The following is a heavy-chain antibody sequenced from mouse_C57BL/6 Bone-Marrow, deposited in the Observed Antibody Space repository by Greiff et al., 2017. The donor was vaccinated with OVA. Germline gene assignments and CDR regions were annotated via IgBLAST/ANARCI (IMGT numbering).Heavy chain of an antibody. CDR2: IRSKSNNYAT. CDR3: VRGTGPFAY. V-gene: IGHV10-1*01. Sequence: EVKLMESGGGLVQPKGSLKLSCAASGFSFNTYAMNWVRQAPGKGLEWVARIRSKSNNYATYYADSVKDRFTISRDDSESMLYLQMNNLKTEDTAMYYCVRGTGPFAYWGQGTLVTVSA. J-gene: IGHJ3*01. D-gene: IGHD4-1*01. CDR1: GFSFNTYA.